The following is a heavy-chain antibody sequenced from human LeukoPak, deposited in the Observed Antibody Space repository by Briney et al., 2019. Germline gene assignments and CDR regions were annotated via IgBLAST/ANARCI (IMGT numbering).Heavy chain of an antibody. D-gene: IGHD6-13*01. CDR2: ISGSGKTI. CDR1: GFTFSSYS. V-gene: IGHV3-48*01. Sequence: GGSLRLSCAGSGFTFSSYSMSWVRHAPGKGLEWVSYISGSGKTIYYADSVKGRFTISRDNTKNSLYLQMNSLRAEDTAVYYCARSDSSSAGWFDPWGQGTLVTVSS. J-gene: IGHJ5*02. CDR3: ARSDSSSAGWFDP.